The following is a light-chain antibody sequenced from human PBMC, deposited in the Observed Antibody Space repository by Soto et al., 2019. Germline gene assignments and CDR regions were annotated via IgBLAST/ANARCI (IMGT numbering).Light chain of an antibody. Sequence: IQLSQSPSSLSASVGDRVTITCQASRGISSYLAWYQQKPGKPPKLLVYSASTLQSGVPSRFSGSGSGTHFTLTISSLQPEDFGTYYCQQTDSFPITFGQGTRLEI. CDR1: RGISSY. J-gene: IGKJ5*01. CDR2: SAS. CDR3: QQTDSFPIT. V-gene: IGKV1-9*01.